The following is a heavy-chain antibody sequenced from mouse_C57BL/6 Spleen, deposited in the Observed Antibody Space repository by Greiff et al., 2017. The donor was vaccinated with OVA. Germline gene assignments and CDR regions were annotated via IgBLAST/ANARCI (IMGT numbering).Heavy chain of an antibody. D-gene: IGHD1-1*01. CDR2: INPNNGGT. V-gene: IGHV1-26*01. J-gene: IGHJ4*01. CDR3: ARWGPHYYGSSSYAMDY. CDR1: GYTFTDYY. Sequence: EVQLQQSGPELVKPGASVKISCKASGYTFTDYYMNWVKQSHGKSLEWIGDINPNNGGTSYNQKFKGKATLTVDKSSSTAYMELRSLTSEDSAVYYCARWGPHYYGSSSYAMDYWGQGTSVTVSS.